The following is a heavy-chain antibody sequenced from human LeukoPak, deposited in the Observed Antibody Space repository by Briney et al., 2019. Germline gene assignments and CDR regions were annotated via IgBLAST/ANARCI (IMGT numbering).Heavy chain of an antibody. J-gene: IGHJ1*01. V-gene: IGHV3-30-3*01. CDR1: GFTFSSYA. Sequence: PGGSLRLSCAASGFTFSSYAMHWVRQATGKGLEWVAVISYDGSNKYYADSVKGRFTISRDNSKTTLYLQMNSLRAEDTAVYYCARDIVRVQSIAAAGTLAGYFQHWGQGTLVTVSS. CDR3: ARDIVRVQSIAAAGTLAGYFQH. CDR2: ISYDGSNK. D-gene: IGHD6-13*01.